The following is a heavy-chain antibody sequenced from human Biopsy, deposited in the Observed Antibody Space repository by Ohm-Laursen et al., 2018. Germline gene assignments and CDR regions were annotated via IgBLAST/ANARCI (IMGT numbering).Heavy chain of an antibody. D-gene: IGHD3-16*01. CDR2: ISRSSDNI. V-gene: IGHV3-21*01. J-gene: IGHJ6*02. CDR3: ARSRGSSAIATIYYYGMDV. CDR1: GFTLSSYS. Sequence: SLRLSCAASGFTLSSYSMNWVRQTPGKGLEWVSTISRSSDNIYYVDSVKGRFTISRDNAKNSLYLQMNSLRAEDTAVYYCARSRGSSAIATIYYYGMDVWGQGTTVTVSS.